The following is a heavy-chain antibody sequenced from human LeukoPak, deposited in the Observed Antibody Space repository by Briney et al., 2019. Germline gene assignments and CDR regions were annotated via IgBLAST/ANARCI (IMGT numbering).Heavy chain of an antibody. CDR3: ARGSMATDPFDY. Sequence: GASVKVSCKASGYTFTSYDINWVRQATGQGLEWMGWMNPNSGNTGYAQKLQGRVTMTTDTSTSTAYMELRSLRSDDTAVYYCARGSMATDPFDYWGQGALVTVSS. V-gene: IGHV1-8*01. CDR2: MNPNSGNT. J-gene: IGHJ4*02. CDR1: GYTFTSYD. D-gene: IGHD5-24*01.